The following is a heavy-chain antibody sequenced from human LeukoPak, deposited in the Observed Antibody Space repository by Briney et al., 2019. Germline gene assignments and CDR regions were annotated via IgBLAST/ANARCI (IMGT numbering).Heavy chain of an antibody. CDR2: ISGSGGST. Sequence: GGSLRLSCVASGFTFSNYAVNWVRQAPGKGLEWVSAISGSGGSTYYADSVKGRFTISRDNSKNTLYLQMNSLRAEDTAVYYCAKDHAWYSGSLYNWFDPWGQGTLVTVSS. CDR3: AKDHAWYSGSLYNWFDP. D-gene: IGHD1-26*01. V-gene: IGHV3-23*01. CDR1: GFTFSNYA. J-gene: IGHJ5*02.